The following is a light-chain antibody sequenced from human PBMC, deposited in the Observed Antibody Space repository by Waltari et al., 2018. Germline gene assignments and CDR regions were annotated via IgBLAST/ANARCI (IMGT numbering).Light chain of an antibody. V-gene: IGLV2-11*02. J-gene: IGLJ3*02. CDR3: CSYAGSHSWV. CDR2: EVI. CDR1: TWEVGRYNY. Sequence: QSALIHPRSVSGSPGRSVTIPCTGSTWEVGRYNYVSWYQQHSGKAPKLIIYEVIERPSGVPDRFSGSKSGDTASLTISGLQAEDEADYYCCSYAGSHSWVFGGGTKLTVL.